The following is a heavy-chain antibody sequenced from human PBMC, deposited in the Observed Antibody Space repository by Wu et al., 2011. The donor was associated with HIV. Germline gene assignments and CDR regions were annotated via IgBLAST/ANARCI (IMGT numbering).Heavy chain of an antibody. Sequence: QVQLVQSGTEVKMPGATVKVSCSASGYTFTSHAISWVRQAPGQGLEWMGWISPHNGDTDAAHRLKGRVTMTIDTSTNTAYMELTRLQSDDTAVYYCARAASAAGGDYWGQGTLVTVSS. V-gene: IGHV1-18*04. D-gene: IGHD2-15*01. CDR3: ARAASAAGGDY. J-gene: IGHJ4*02. CDR2: ISPHNGDT. CDR1: GYTFTSHA.